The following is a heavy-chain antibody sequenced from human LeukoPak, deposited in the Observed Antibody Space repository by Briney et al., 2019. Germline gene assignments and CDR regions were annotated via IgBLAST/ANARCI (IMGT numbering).Heavy chain of an antibody. CDR1: GFTLISNY. Sequence: PGGSLRLSCAVSGFTLISNYMSWVRQAPGKGLEWVSTIYSGGTTYYADSVKGRFTISRDNSKNTLYLQMDSLRAEGTAVYYCAREIGGALHYFDYWGQGTLVTVSS. CDR3: AREIGGALHYFDY. CDR2: IYSGGTT. D-gene: IGHD1-26*01. J-gene: IGHJ4*02. V-gene: IGHV3-53*01.